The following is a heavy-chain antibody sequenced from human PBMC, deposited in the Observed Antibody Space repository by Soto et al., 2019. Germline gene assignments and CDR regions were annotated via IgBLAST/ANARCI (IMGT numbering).Heavy chain of an antibody. Sequence: QVQLQESGPGLVKPSETLSLTCTVSGGSISSYYWSWIRQPPGKGLEWIGYIYYSGSTNYNPSLKSRVTISVVTSKNQFSLKLSSVTAAETAVYYCARDTPLGDGYNWDYWGQGTLVTVSS. CDR3: ARDTPLGDGYNWDY. J-gene: IGHJ4*02. CDR2: IYYSGST. D-gene: IGHD5-12*01. V-gene: IGHV4-59*01. CDR1: GGSISSYY.